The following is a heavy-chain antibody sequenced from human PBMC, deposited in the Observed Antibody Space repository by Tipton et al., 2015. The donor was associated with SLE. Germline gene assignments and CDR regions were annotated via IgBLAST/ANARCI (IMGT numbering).Heavy chain of an antibody. CDR3: AREDNYYWYFDL. Sequence: TLSLTCTVSGGSINTYYWSWIRQPPGKGLEWIGYIYYSGSTNYNPSLKSRVTISVDTSKNQFSLNLTSVTAADTALYYCAREDNYYWYFDLWGRGTLVTVSS. V-gene: IGHV4-59*12. CDR1: GGSINTYY. CDR2: IYYSGST. D-gene: IGHD2-15*01. J-gene: IGHJ2*01.